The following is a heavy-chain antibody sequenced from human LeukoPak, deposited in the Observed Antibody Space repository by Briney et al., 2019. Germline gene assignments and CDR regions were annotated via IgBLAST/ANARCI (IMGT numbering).Heavy chain of an antibody. Sequence: GGSLRLSCAASGFTFSSYAMSWVRQAPGKGLEWVSAISGSGGSTYYADSVKGRFTISRDNSKNTLYLQMNSLRAEDTAVYYCAKSFGIQLWLLLGAFDIWGQGTMVTVSS. D-gene: IGHD5-18*01. CDR2: ISGSGGST. CDR1: GFTFSSYA. V-gene: IGHV3-23*01. CDR3: AKSFGIQLWLLLGAFDI. J-gene: IGHJ3*02.